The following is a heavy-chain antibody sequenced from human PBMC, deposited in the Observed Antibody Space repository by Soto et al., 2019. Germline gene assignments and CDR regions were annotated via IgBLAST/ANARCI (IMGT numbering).Heavy chain of an antibody. CDR2: ISYDGGNK. CDR3: ARPLWRDDYNWGYFDL. V-gene: IGHV3-30-3*01. D-gene: IGHD4-4*01. J-gene: IGHJ2*01. Sequence: QVQLVESGGGVVQPGRSLRLSCAASGFTFSSYAMHWVRQAPGKALEWVAVISYDGGNKYYADSVKGRFTISRDNSNNTLYMPMNSLRTEDTAVYYCARPLWRDDYNWGYFDLWGRGTLVTVSS. CDR1: GFTFSSYA.